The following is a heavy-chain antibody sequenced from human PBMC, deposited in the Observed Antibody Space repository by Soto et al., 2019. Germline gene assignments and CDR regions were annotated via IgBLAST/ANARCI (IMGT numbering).Heavy chain of an antibody. Sequence: GASVKVSCKASGGTFSSYAISWVRQAPGQGLEWMGGIIPIFGTANYAQKFQGRVTITADESTSTAYMELSSLRAEDTAVYYCAKDRGYCTNGVCYTGYYYYYGMDVWGQGTTVTVSS. J-gene: IGHJ6*02. V-gene: IGHV1-69*13. CDR1: GGTFSSYA. CDR3: AKDRGYCTNGVCYTGYYYYYGMDV. D-gene: IGHD2-8*01. CDR2: IIPIFGTA.